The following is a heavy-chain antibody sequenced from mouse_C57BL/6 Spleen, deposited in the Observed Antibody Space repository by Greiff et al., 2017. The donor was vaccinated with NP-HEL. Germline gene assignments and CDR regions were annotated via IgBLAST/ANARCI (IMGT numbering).Heavy chain of an antibody. D-gene: IGHD1-1*01. CDR3: ARELRSFAD. V-gene: IGHV1-69*01. Sequence: QVQLQQPGAELVMPGASVKLSCKASGYTFTSYWMHWVKPRPGQGLEWIGEIDPSDSYTNYNQKFKGKSTLTVDKSSSTAYMQLSSLTSEDSAVYYCARELRSFADWGQGTLVTVSA. CDR2: IDPSDSYT. J-gene: IGHJ3*01. CDR1: GYTFTSYW.